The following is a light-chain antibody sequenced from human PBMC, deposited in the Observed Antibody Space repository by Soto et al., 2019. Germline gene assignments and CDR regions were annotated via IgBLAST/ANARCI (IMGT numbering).Light chain of an antibody. V-gene: IGKV1-12*01. CDR3: QQSKSNTRT. J-gene: IGKJ1*01. CDR2: CST. Sequence: IQMTQSPSSLSASVGDRVTITCRASQRVXGCVNWYQQKPGKAPNLLXACSTTLQRGGPSRLSGTRSVTDFTLTISSLQPEDFANYYCQQSKSNTRTFGQGTKVDIK. CDR1: QRVXGC.